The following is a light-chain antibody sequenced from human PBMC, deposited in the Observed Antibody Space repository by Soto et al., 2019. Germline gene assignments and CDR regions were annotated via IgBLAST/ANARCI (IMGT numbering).Light chain of an antibody. CDR3: SSYASTSTPVV. V-gene: IGLV2-14*03. CDR1: SSDVGGYNF. J-gene: IGLJ3*02. Sequence: QSALTQPASVSGSPGQSITISCTGTSSDVGGYNFVSWYQHYPGKAPKLVIYDVAYRPSGVSSRFSGSKSGNTASLTISGLQAEDEADYFCSSYASTSTPVVFGGGTKVTVL. CDR2: DVA.